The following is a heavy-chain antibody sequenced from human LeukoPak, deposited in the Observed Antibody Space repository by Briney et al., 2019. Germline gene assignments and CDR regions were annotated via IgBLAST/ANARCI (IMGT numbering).Heavy chain of an antibody. J-gene: IGHJ4*01. V-gene: IGHV4-30-4*01. Sequence: SQTLSLTCTVSGGSISSGDYYWSWIRQPPGKGLEWIGYIYNSGSTYYNPSLKSRVSISVDTSKNQISLNLTSVTAADTAVYFCARHRDYYDTWGHGTLVTVSS. CDR1: GGSISSGDYY. D-gene: IGHD3-22*01. CDR3: ARHRDYYDT. CDR2: IYNSGST.